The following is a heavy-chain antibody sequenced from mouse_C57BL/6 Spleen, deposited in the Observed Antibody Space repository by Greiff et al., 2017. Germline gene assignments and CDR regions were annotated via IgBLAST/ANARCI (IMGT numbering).Heavy chain of an antibody. J-gene: IGHJ4*01. CDR1: GYTFTDYE. V-gene: IGHV1-15*01. Sequence: QVQLQQSGAELVRPGASVTLSCKASGYTFTDYEMHWVKQTPVHGLEWIGAIDPETGGTAYNQKFKGKAILTADKSSSTAYMELRSLTSEDSAVYYCTRDSYYGSRWGAMDDWGQGTSVTVSS. CDR2: IDPETGGT. CDR3: TRDSYYGSRWGAMDD. D-gene: IGHD1-1*01.